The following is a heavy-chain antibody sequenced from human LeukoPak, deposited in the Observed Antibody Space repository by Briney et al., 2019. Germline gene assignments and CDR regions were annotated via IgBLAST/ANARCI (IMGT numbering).Heavy chain of an antibody. CDR2: INHSGST. CDR3: ARGHYYYYYGMDV. V-gene: IGHV4-34*01. CDR1: GGSFSGYY. Sequence: SETLSLTCAVYGGSFSGYYWSWIRQPPGKGLEWIGEINHSGSTNYNPSLKSRVTISVDTSKNQFSLKLSSVTAADTAVYYCARGHYYYYYGMDVWGQGTTVTVS. J-gene: IGHJ6*02.